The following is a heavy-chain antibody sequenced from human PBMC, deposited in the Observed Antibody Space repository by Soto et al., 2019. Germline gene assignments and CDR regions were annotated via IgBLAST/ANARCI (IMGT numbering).Heavy chain of an antibody. CDR3: ARDGYSGYDNSDY. D-gene: IGHD5-12*01. J-gene: IGHJ4*02. Sequence: QVQLVESGGGVVQPGRSLRLSCAASGFTFSSYAMHWVRQAPGMGLEWVAVISYDGSNKYYADSVKGRFTISRDNSKNTLYLQMNSLRAEDTAVYYCARDGYSGYDNSDYWGQRTLVTVSS. V-gene: IGHV3-30-3*01. CDR2: ISYDGSNK. CDR1: GFTFSSYA.